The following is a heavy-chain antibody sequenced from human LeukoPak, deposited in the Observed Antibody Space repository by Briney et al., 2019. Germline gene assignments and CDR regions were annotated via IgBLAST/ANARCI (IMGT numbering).Heavy chain of an antibody. Sequence: SETLSLTCAVCGGSFSGYYWSWIRQPPGKGLEWIGEINHSGSTNYNPSLKSRVTISVDTSKNQFSLKLSSVTAADTAVYYCASSMGYWGQGTLVTVSS. J-gene: IGHJ4*02. V-gene: IGHV4-34*01. CDR2: INHSGST. CDR3: ASSMGY. CDR1: GGSFSGYY. D-gene: IGHD1-26*01.